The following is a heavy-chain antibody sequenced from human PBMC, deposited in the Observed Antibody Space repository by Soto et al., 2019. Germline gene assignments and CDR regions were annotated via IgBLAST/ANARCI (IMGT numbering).Heavy chain of an antibody. D-gene: IGHD2-15*01. J-gene: IGHJ2*01. CDR2: ISATGGSI. CDR1: GFSFSTYA. CDR3: TRDSNTADVGPRPIGYFDL. V-gene: IGHV3-23*01. Sequence: EVQLLESGGGLVQPGGSLRLSCAASGFSFSTYAMAWVRQAPGKGLDWVSLISATGGSIYYADSVKGRFTISRDNSKNILHLQLNSLRAEDTALYYCTRDSNTADVGPRPIGYFDLWGRGTLVTVSA.